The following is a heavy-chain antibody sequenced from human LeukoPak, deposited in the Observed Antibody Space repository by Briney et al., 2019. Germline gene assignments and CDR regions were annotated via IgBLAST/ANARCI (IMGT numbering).Heavy chain of an antibody. D-gene: IGHD1-26*01. CDR2: IKHDGSEQ. CDR3: KSGGAAPGSFDY. V-gene: IGHV3-7*01. Sequence: GGSLRLSCAASGFTFTTYWMSWMRQAPGKGLQWEANIKHDGSEQYYVDSVKGRFTISRDNAKNSLFLQMNSLGVEDTAVYYCKSGGAAPGSFDYWGHGALVTVSS. J-gene: IGHJ4*01. CDR1: GFTFTTYW.